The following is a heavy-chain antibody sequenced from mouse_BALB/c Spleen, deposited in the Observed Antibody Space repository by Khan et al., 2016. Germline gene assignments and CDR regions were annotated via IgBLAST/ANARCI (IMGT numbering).Heavy chain of an antibody. CDR1: GYSITSGYY. D-gene: IGHD1-2*01. CDR3: VTLRRGYAMDY. Sequence: EVQLQESGPGLVKPSQSLSLTCSVTGYSITSGYYWNWIRQFPGNKLEWMGYISYDGSNNYNPSLKNRISITLDTSKNQFFLKLTSVTSEDTSTYSCVTLRRGYAMDYWGQGTSVTVSS. J-gene: IGHJ4*01. CDR2: ISYDGSN. V-gene: IGHV3-6*02.